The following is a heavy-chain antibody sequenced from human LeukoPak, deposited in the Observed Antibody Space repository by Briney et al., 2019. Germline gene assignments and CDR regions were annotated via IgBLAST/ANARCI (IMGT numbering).Heavy chain of an antibody. Sequence: GGSLRLSCAASGFTSSSNWMHWVRQAPGKGLVWVSRINEDGSTTNYAGSVKGRSTIFRDNAKNTLYLQMNGLRAEDTAVYYCVRDLGGRSGHWGQGTLVTVSS. J-gene: IGHJ4*02. CDR1: GFTSSSNW. CDR2: INEDGSTT. V-gene: IGHV3-74*01. D-gene: IGHD1-26*01. CDR3: VRDLGGRSGH.